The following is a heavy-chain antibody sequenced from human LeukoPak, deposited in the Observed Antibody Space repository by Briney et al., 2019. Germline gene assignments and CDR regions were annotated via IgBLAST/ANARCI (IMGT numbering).Heavy chain of an antibody. CDR1: GGTFSSYA. CDR2: IIPILGIA. D-gene: IGHD3-22*01. CDR3: ARDPTYYYDSSGYFENFDY. J-gene: IGHJ4*02. V-gene: IGHV1-69*04. Sequence: GASVKVSCKASGGTFSSYAISWVRQAPGQGLEWMGRIIPILGIANYAQRFQGRVTITADKSTSTAYMELSSLRSEDTGVYYCARDPTYYYDSSGYFENFDYWGQGTLVTVSS.